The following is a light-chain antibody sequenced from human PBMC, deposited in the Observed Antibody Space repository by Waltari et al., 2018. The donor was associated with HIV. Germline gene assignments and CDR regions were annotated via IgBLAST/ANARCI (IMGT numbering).Light chain of an antibody. V-gene: IGLV3-27*01. CDR3: YSAAVNIVL. CDR1: ILAKKV. Sequence: SYELTQPSSVSVSPGQTARIACSGDILAKKVARWYQQKPGQAPVLILYKGSERPSGIPGRFSGSISGTTVTFTLSGAQVDDEADYYCYSAAVNIVLFGGGTKLTVL. CDR2: KGS. J-gene: IGLJ2*01.